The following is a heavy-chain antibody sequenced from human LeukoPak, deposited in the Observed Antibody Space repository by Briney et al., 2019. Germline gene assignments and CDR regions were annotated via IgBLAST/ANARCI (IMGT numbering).Heavy chain of an antibody. J-gene: IGHJ4*02. Sequence: SGPTLVNPTQTLTLTCTFSGFSLSTSAVGVGWIRQPPGKALEWLALIYWDDEKRYSPSLKSRLTITKDTAKNQVVLTMTNMDPVDTATYYCAHSGWLTQGYFFDYWGQGTLVTVSS. CDR2: IYWDDEK. D-gene: IGHD2-15*01. CDR3: AHSGWLTQGYFFDY. CDR1: GFSLSTSAVG. V-gene: IGHV2-5*02.